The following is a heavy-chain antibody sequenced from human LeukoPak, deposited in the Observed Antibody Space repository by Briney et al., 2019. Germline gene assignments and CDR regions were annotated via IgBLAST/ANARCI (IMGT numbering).Heavy chain of an antibody. V-gene: IGHV1-2*02. CDR3: ARVIFYYDSSGYYGQEYYYMDV. D-gene: IGHD3-22*01. CDR1: GYTFTGYY. CDR2: INPNSGGT. Sequence: RASVKVSCKASGYTFTGYYMHWVRQAPGQGLEWMRWINPNSGGTNYAQKFQGRVTMTRDTSISTAYMELSRLRSDDTAVYYCARVIFYYDSSGYYGQEYYYMDVWGKGTTVTVSS. J-gene: IGHJ6*03.